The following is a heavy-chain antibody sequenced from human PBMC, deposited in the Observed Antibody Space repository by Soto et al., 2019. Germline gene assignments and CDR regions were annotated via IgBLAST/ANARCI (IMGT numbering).Heavy chain of an antibody. Sequence: GGSLRLSCAASGFTFSSYAVSWVRQAPGKGLEWVSAISGSGGSTYYADSVKGRFTISRDNSENTLYLQMNSVRAEDTAVYYCANCGSSSSYYYYGMDVWGQGTTVTVSS. D-gene: IGHD6-6*01. V-gene: IGHV3-23*01. J-gene: IGHJ6*02. CDR1: GFTFSSYA. CDR3: ANCGSSSSYYYYGMDV. CDR2: ISGSGGST.